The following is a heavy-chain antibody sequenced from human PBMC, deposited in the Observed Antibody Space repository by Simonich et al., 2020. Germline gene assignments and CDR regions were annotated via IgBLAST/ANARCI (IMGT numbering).Heavy chain of an antibody. CDR1: GFTFSSYS. CDR3: ASNSGEGY. Sequence: EVQLVESGGGLVKPGGSLRLSCAASGFTFSSYSMNWVRQAPGKWLGVVSSISRSMSYIYYADSVKGRFTISRDNDKNSLYLQMNSLRAEDTAVYYCASNSGEGYWGQGTLVTVSS. CDR2: ISRSMSYI. V-gene: IGHV3-21*01. D-gene: IGHD7-27*01. J-gene: IGHJ4*02.